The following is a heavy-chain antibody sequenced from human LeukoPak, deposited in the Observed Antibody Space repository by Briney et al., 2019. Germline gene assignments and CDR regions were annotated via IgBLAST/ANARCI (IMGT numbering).Heavy chain of an antibody. CDR2: IYTSGST. J-gene: IGHJ4*02. Sequence: SETLSLTCTVSGGSISSYYWTWIRQPAGKGLEWIGRIYTSGSTNYNPSLKIRVTMSVDTSKNQFSLKLSSVTAADTAVYYCASQSVGAYDFWLGWTFDYWGQGTLVTVSS. V-gene: IGHV4-4*07. D-gene: IGHD3-3*01. CDR3: ASQSVGAYDFWLGWTFDY. CDR1: GGSISSYY.